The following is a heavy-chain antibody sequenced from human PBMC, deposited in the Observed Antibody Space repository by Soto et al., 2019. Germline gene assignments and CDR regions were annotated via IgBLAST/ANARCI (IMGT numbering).Heavy chain of an antibody. CDR2: IYPGDSDT. V-gene: IGHV5-51*01. J-gene: IGHJ6*02. D-gene: IGHD2-15*01. CDR1: GYSFTDYW. CDR3: AKHGGNPYYYYGMDV. Sequence: PGESLKISCKGSGYSFTDYWIGWVRQMPGKGLEWMGIIYPGDSDTRYSPSFQGQVTISADKSISTAYLQWSSLKASDTAMYFCAKHGGNPYYYYGMDVWGQGTTVTFSS.